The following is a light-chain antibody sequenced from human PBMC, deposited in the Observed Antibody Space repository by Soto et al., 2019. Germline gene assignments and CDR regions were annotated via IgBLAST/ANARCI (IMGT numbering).Light chain of an antibody. Sequence: QSALTQPASVSGSPGQSITISCTGTSSDVGGYNYVSWYQHHPGKAPKLMIYDVSNRPSGVYNRFSGSKSGNTASQTISGLQPEDEADYYCSSYTTSNTRQIVFGTGTKLTVL. V-gene: IGLV2-14*03. CDR1: SSDVGGYNY. CDR2: DVS. CDR3: SSYTTSNTRQIV. J-gene: IGLJ1*01.